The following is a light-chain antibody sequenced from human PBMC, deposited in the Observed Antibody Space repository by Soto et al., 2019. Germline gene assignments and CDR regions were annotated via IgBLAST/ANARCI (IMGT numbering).Light chain of an antibody. CDR3: ASYTSSRTSVI. CDR1: SSDVGGYKY. CDR2: EVS. V-gene: IGLV2-14*01. Sequence: QSVLTQPASVSGSPGQSITISCTGTSSDVGGYKYVSWYQQHPDKAPKLIIFEVSNRPSGISSRFSGSKSGNTASLTISGLQAEDEDDYYCASYTSSRTSVIFGRGTKLTAL. J-gene: IGLJ2*01.